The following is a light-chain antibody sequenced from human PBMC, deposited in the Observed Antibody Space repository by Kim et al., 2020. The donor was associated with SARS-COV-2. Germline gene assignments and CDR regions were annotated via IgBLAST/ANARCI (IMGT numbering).Light chain of an antibody. J-gene: IGLJ1*01. CDR3: QSHDSSLSGYV. V-gene: IGLV1-40*01. CDR2: GNN. Sequence: QSVLTQPPSVSGAPGQRVTISCTGSSSNIGAGYDVHWYQQLPGTAPKLLIYGNNNRPSGVPDRFSGSKSGTSASLAITGLQAEDEADYYCQSHDSSLSGYVFGTGTKDTVL. CDR1: SSNIGAGYD.